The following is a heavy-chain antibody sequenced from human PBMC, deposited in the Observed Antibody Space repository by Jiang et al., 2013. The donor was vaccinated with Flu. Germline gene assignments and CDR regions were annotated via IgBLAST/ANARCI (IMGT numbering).Heavy chain of an antibody. D-gene: IGHD3-10*01. CDR1: GGSISSSSYF. CDR3: ARHSGNYYFDY. V-gene: IGHV4-39*01. J-gene: IGHJ4*02. Sequence: PGLVKPSETLSLTCTVSGGSISSSSYFWGWVRQPPGKGLEWIGSLYYGGTTSHNPSLKTRVTLSVDTSKNRLSLKLNSVTAADTVVYYCARHSGNYYFDYWGQGTLVSVSS. CDR2: LYYGGTT.